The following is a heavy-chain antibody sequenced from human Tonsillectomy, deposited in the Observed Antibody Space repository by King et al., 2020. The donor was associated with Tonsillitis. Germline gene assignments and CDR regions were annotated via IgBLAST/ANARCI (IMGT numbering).Heavy chain of an antibody. V-gene: IGHV3-21*01. CDR3: ARDYGGNSGYFQC. D-gene: IGHD4-23*01. CDR1: GFTFNNYN. J-gene: IGHJ1*01. Sequence: VQLVESGGGLVKPGGSLRLSCAASGFTFNNYNMNWVRQAPGKGLEWVSSISNRSSYIYYADSVKGRFTISRDNAKNLLYLQMNSLRAEDTAVYFCARDYGGNSGYFQCWGQGTLVTVSS. CDR2: ISNRSSYI.